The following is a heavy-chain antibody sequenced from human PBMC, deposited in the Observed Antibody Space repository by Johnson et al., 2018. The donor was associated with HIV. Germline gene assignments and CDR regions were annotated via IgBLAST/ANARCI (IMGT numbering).Heavy chain of an antibody. V-gene: IGHV3-9*01. CDR3: ARDRAIVVAYDAFDI. Sequence: VESGGGLVQPGRSLRLSCAASGFSFDDYGMHWVRQVPGKGLEWVSGISWNSGSIGYADSVKGRFTISRDNSKNTLYLQMNSLRPEDTAVYYCARDRAIVVAYDAFDIWGQGTMVTVSS. D-gene: IGHD3-22*01. CDR2: ISWNSGSI. CDR1: GFSFDDYG. J-gene: IGHJ3*02.